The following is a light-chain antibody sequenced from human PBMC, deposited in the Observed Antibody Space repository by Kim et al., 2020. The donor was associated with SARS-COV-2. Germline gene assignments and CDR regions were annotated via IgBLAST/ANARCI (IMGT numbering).Light chain of an antibody. CDR1: SVDVGGYKF. V-gene: IGLV2-11*01. CDR3: CSYAGNYIWV. Sequence: GQSVTCSWTGTSVDVGGYKFVSWYQQHPGKAPKLMIYDVSERPSGVPDRFSGSKSGNTASLTISGLQPEDEADYYCCSYAGNYIWVFGGGTQLTVL. CDR2: DVS. J-gene: IGLJ3*02.